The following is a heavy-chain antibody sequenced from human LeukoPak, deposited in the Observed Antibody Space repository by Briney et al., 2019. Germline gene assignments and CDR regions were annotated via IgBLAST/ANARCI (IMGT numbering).Heavy chain of an antibody. CDR3: AKSSIMFAAGRLGSIDF. CDR2: IRRDGSHK. CDR1: EFAFNDFA. V-gene: IGHV3-30*02. J-gene: IGHJ4*02. Sequence: GGSLRLSCAASEFAFNDFAMYWVRQAPGKGLDWVALIRRDGSHKYYAHSIKGRFTISRDNSKNTLYLQMSSLRAEDTAVYYCAKSSIMFAAGRLGSIDFWGQGTLVTVSS. D-gene: IGHD6-25*01.